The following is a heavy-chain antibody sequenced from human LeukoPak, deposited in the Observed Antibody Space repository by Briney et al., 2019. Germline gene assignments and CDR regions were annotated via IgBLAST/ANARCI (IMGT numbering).Heavy chain of an antibody. Sequence: KPSETLSLTCTVSGGSVGSDNSYWNWIRQPAGKGLEWIGRIYADGSSTSNPSLKSRVTILVDTSKTQFFLRLSSMTAATPAVYYCARGYYYRTWGLGTLVTVSS. J-gene: IGHJ4*02. D-gene: IGHD3-10*01. V-gene: IGHV4-61*02. CDR2: IYADGSS. CDR1: GGSVGSDNSY. CDR3: ARGYYYRT.